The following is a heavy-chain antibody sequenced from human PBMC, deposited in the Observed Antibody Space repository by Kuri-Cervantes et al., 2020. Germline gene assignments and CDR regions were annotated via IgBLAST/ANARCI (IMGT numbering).Heavy chain of an antibody. CDR3: ARGGPLYYGDYLNRDYYYYMDV. Sequence: GESLKISCAATGFSFSIYSMNWIRQAPGKGLGWVSYISSSSSTIYYADSVKGRFTISRDNAKNALYLQMNSLRAEDTAVYYCARGGPLYYGDYLNRDYYYYMDVWGKGTTVTVSS. J-gene: IGHJ6*03. V-gene: IGHV3-48*01. CDR1: GFSFSIYS. D-gene: IGHD4-17*01. CDR2: ISSSSSTI.